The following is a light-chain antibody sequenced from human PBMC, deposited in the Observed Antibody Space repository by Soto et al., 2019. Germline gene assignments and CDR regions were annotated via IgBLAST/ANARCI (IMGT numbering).Light chain of an antibody. CDR1: QSVSSNF. V-gene: IGKV3-20*01. CDR3: QQYGISPFT. Sequence: EIVLTQSPGTLSLSPGEGATLSCRASQSVSSNFLSWYQQKPGHAPRLLIYAASSRATGISDRFSGSGSETDFTFTIRRLEPEDFAVYYCQQYGISPFTFGPGTKVDIK. J-gene: IGKJ3*01. CDR2: AAS.